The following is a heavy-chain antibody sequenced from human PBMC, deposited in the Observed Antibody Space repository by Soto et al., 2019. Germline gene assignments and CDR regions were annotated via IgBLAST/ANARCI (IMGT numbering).Heavy chain of an antibody. D-gene: IGHD3-22*01. V-gene: IGHV4-31*03. CDR3: ARGRYYDSSGYRYFDY. CDR2: IYYSGST. J-gene: IGHJ4*02. CDR1: GGSISSGGYY. Sequence: EQLQESGPGLVKPSQTLSLTCTVSGGSISSGGYYWSWIRQHPGKGLEWIGYIYYSGSTYYNPSLKSRVTISVDTSKNQFSLKLSSVTAADTAVYYCARGRYYDSSGYRYFDYWGQGTLVTVSS.